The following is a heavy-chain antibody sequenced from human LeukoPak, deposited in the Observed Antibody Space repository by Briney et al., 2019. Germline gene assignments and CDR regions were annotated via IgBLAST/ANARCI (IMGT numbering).Heavy chain of an antibody. J-gene: IGHJ5*02. Sequence: PSETLSLTCTVSGGSISSSSYYWGWIRQPPGKGLEWIGYIYHSGSTYYNPSLKSRVTISVDRSKNQFSLKLSSVTAADTAVYYCARVEQLVRWFDPWGQGTLVTVSS. V-gene: IGHV4-39*07. CDR2: IYHSGST. D-gene: IGHD6-6*01. CDR3: ARVEQLVRWFDP. CDR1: GGSISSSSYY.